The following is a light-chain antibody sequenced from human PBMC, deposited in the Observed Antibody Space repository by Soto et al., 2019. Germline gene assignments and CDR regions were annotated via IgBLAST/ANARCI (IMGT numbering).Light chain of an antibody. Sequence: EIVLTQSPGTLSLSPGERATLSCRASQSVSSSYLAWYQQKPGQAPRLLIHGASSSATGIPDRFSGSGSGTDFTLTMSRLEPEDFAVYYCQQYGSSPYTFGQGTKLEIK. CDR3: QQYGSSPYT. CDR1: QSVSSSY. J-gene: IGKJ2*01. CDR2: GAS. V-gene: IGKV3-20*01.